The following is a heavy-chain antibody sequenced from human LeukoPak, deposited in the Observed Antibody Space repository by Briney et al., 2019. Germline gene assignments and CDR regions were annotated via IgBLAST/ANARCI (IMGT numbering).Heavy chain of an antibody. Sequence: PSQTLSLTCTVSGGSTSSYYRSWIRQPAGKGLEWIGRIYTSGSTNYNPSLKSRVTISVDKSKNQFSLKTSSVTAADTAVYYCARTLRGVTLDYWGQGTLVTVSS. CDR1: GGSTSSYY. CDR3: ARTLRGVTLDY. J-gene: IGHJ4*02. V-gene: IGHV4-4*07. D-gene: IGHD3-10*01. CDR2: IYTSGST.